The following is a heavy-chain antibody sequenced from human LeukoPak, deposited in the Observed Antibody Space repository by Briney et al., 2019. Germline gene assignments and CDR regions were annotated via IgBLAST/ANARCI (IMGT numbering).Heavy chain of an antibody. CDR2: ISSSSNTI. D-gene: IGHD6-13*01. V-gene: IGHV3-48*04. CDR3: AKLTSYSSPMDY. Sequence: GGSLRLSCAASGFTFSSYSVNWVRQAPGKGLEWVSYISSSSNTIYYVNSVKGRFTISRDNAKNSLFLQMNSLRAEDTAVYYCAKLTSYSSPMDYWGQGTLVTVSS. J-gene: IGHJ4*02. CDR1: GFTFSSYS.